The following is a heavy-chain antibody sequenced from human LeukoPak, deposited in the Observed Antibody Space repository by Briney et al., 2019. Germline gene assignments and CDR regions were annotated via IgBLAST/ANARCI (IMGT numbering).Heavy chain of an antibody. CDR1: GFIVSSTH. V-gene: IGHV3-53*01. Sequence: GGSLTLSCAVSGFIVSSTHMTELRQAPGKGLKWVSVIHNYGPTYHPDSVKARFTISRHNSKHTLYLPMHSHRGEDAAAYYCAVLARDYWAQGTLVTVSS. J-gene: IGHJ4*02. CDR2: IHNYGPT. CDR3: AVLARDY. D-gene: IGHD6-6*01.